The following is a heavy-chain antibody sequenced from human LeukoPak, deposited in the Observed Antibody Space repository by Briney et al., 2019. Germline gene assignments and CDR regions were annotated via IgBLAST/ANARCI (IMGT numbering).Heavy chain of an antibody. CDR3: ARVTSVTTFWFDP. V-gene: IGHV3-30*03. Sequence: GGSLRLSCAASGFTFSSYGMHWVRQAPGKGLEWVAVISYDGSNKYYADSVKGRFTISRDNAKNTLYLQMNSLRAEDTAVYYCARVTSVTTFWFDPWGQGTLVTVSS. D-gene: IGHD4-11*01. J-gene: IGHJ5*02. CDR1: GFTFSSYG. CDR2: ISYDGSNK.